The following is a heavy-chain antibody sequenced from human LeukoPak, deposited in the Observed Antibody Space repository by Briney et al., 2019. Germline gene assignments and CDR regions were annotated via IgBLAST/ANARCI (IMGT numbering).Heavy chain of an antibody. CDR1: GYSISSGYY. J-gene: IGHJ5*02. CDR2: IYHSGST. D-gene: IGHD6-6*01. CDR3: ARWASIAARFWFDP. Sequence: PSETLSFTCTVSGYSISSGYYWGWIRQPPGKGLEWIGSIYHSGSTYYNPSLKSRVTISVDTSKNQFSLKLSSVTAADTAVYYCARWASIAARFWFDPWGQGTLVTVSS. V-gene: IGHV4-38-2*02.